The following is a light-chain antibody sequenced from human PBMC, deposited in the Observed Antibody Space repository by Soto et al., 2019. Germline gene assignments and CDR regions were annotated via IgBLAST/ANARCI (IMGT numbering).Light chain of an antibody. CDR2: EVR. J-gene: IGLJ3*02. CDR1: SSDVGGYDF. Sequence: QSALTQPASVSGSVGQSITISCTGTSSDVGGYDFVSWYQHHPGKVPKLIIYEVRTRPSGVSDRFSGSKSDTSATLGITGLQTGDEADYYCGTWDDSLSAGVFGGGTKLTVL. CDR3: GTWDDSLSAGV. V-gene: IGLV2-14*01.